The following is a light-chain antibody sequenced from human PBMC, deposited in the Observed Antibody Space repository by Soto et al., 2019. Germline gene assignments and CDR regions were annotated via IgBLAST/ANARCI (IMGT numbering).Light chain of an antibody. J-gene: IGKJ4*01. CDR1: QSISSY. CDR2: AAS. V-gene: IGKV1-39*01. Sequence: IQMTRWPSALSSAVGDRFTITCRASQSISSYLNWYQQKPGKAPKLLIYAASSLQSGVPSRFSGSGSGTDFTLTISSLQPEDFATYYCQQSYSTPLTFGGGTKWIS. CDR3: QQSYSTPLT.